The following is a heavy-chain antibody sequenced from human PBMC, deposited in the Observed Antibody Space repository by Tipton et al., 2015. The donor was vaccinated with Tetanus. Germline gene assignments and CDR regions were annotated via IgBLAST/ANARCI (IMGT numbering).Heavy chain of an antibody. CDR3: ARYQPTYYYYYGMDV. CDR2: IYLGDSDT. J-gene: IGHJ6*02. CDR1: GYSFTSYW. D-gene: IGHD2-2*01. V-gene: IGHV5-51*01. Sequence: QSGPEVKKPGESLKISCKGSGYSFTSYWIGWVRQMPGKGLEWMGIIYLGDSDTRYSPSFQGQVTISADKSISTAYLQWSSLKASDTAMYYCARYQPTYYYYYGMDVWGQGTTVTVSS.